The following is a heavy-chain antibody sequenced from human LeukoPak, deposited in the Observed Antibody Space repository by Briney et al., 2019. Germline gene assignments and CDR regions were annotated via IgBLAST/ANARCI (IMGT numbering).Heavy chain of an antibody. J-gene: IGHJ3*02. CDR1: GYTFTGYY. D-gene: IGHD5-18*01. V-gene: IGHV1-18*04. CDR3: ARDSYGHTDAFDI. Sequence: ASVKVSCKASGYTFTGYYMHWVRQAPGQGLEWMGWISAYNGNTNYAQKLQGRVTMTTDTSTSTAYMELRSLRSDDTAVYYCARDSYGHTDAFDIWGQGTMVTVSS. CDR2: ISAYNGNT.